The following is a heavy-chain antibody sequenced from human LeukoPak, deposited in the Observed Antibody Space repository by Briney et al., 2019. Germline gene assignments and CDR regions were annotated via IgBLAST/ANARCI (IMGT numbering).Heavy chain of an antibody. CDR2: ISAYNGNT. V-gene: IGHV1-18*01. J-gene: IGHJ3*02. CDR1: GYTFTSYG. CDR3: AISVGWRGQWLPYDAFDI. Sequence: GASVKVSCKASGYTFTSYGISWVRQAPGQGLEWMGWISAYNGNTNYAQKLQGRVTMTTDTSTSTAYMELRSLRSDDTAVYYCAISVGWRGQWLPYDAFDIWGQGTMVTVSS. D-gene: IGHD6-19*01.